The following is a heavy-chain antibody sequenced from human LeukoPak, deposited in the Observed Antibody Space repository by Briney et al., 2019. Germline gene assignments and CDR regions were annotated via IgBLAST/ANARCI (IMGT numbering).Heavy chain of an antibody. CDR3: AREGLLTSPNNAFDV. CDR2: ISSTGTTI. V-gene: IGHV3-48*01. CDR1: GFTFSGYS. D-gene: IGHD3-16*01. Sequence: GGSLRLSCAASGFTFSGYSMNWVRQAPGKGLECVSFISSTGTTIYYADSVKGRFTISRDDAKVSLYLQMSSLRAEDTAVYYCAREGLLTSPNNAFDVWGQGTMVTVSS. J-gene: IGHJ3*01.